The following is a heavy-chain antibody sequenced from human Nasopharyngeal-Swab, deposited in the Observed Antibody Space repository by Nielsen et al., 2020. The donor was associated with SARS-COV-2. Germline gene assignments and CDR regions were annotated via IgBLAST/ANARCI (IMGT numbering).Heavy chain of an antibody. Sequence: GGSLRLSCAASGFTFSNYSMNWVRQAPGKGLEWVSSISSSTSYIYYADSVTGRFTISRDNAKNSLYLQMNSLRAEDTAVYYCARDGLGESPYYYYYGMDVWGQGTTVTVSS. J-gene: IGHJ6*02. D-gene: IGHD3-16*01. CDR1: GFTFSNYS. CDR2: ISSSTSYI. V-gene: IGHV3-21*01. CDR3: ARDGLGESPYYYYYGMDV.